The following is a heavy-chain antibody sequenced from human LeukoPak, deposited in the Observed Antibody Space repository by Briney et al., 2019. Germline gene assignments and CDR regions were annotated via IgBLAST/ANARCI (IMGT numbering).Heavy chain of an antibody. CDR1: GYSFTNYW. D-gene: IGHD1-26*01. J-gene: IGHJ4*02. V-gene: IGHV5-51*01. Sequence: GASLKISCKGSGYSFTNYWIGWVRQIPGKGLELMGIIYPGDSDTRYSPSFQGQVTISADKSISTAYLQWSSLKASDTAVYYCARLGGSYAIDYWGQGTLVTVSS. CDR2: IYPGDSDT. CDR3: ARLGGSYAIDY.